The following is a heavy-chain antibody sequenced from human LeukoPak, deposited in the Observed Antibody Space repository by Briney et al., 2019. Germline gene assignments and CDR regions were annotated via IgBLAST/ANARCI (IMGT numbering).Heavy chain of an antibody. J-gene: IGHJ3*02. CDR1: GFTFSSYW. D-gene: IGHD5-18*01. V-gene: IGHV3-7*01. CDR2: IKQDGSEK. Sequence: PGGSLRLSCAASGFTFSSYWMSWVRQAPGKGLEWVANIKQDGSEKYYEDSVKGRFTISRDNAKNSLYLQMNSLRAEDTAVYYCARTGGYSYGVDAFDIWGQGTMVTVSS. CDR3: ARTGGYSYGVDAFDI.